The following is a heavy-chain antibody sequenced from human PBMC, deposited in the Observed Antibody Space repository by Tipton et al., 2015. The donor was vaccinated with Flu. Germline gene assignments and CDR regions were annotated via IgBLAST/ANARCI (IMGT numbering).Heavy chain of an antibody. CDR2: IRPSGST. CDR1: GGSFSEYN. J-gene: IGHJ5*02. CDR3: TRGTIYYDSRGFEYYRFGP. V-gene: IGHV4-34*01. D-gene: IGHD3-22*01. Sequence: GLVKPSETLSLTCAVYGGSFSEYNWGWVRQSPGTGLEWIGEIRPSGSTNYSPSLKSRVTMSEDTSKNQFSLKLISVTAADTAVYYCTRGTIYYDSRGFEYYRFGPWGQGSLVSVSS.